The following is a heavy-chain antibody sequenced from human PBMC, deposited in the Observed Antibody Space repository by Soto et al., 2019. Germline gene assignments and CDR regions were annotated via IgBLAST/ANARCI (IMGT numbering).Heavy chain of an antibody. CDR3: CGGSSSSDS. V-gene: IGHV3-30-3*01. CDR1: GFTFSSYA. D-gene: IGHD6-6*01. Sequence: GGSLRLSCAASGFTFSSYAMHWVRQAPGKGLEWAAVISYDGSNKYYADSVKGRFTISRDNSKNTLYLQMNSLRAEHTDVYYCCGGSSSSDSWGQCTLVTV. CDR2: ISYDGSNK. J-gene: IGHJ1*01.